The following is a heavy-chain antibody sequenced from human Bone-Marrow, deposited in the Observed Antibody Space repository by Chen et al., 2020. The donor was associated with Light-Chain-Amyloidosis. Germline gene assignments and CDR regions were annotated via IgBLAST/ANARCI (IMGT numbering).Heavy chain of an antibody. CDR1: GFAFSSYG. V-gene: IGHV3-30*18. Sequence: QVQLVESGGGVVQRGTSLRLSCAASGFAFSSYGMHWVRQTPGKGLEWVAVISYDGRNSYYADSVKGRFTISRDNSKNTLYLQMSSLTAEDTAFYYCANLILVVPDRGDGFDIWGQGTMVTVSS. D-gene: IGHD2-2*01. CDR3: ANLILVVPDRGDGFDI. J-gene: IGHJ3*02. CDR2: ISYDGRNS.